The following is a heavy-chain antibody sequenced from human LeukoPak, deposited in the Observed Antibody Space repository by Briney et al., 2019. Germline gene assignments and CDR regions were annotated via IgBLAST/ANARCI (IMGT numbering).Heavy chain of an antibody. J-gene: IGHJ4*02. CDR2: IWSDGIRK. D-gene: IGHD2-2*01. Sequence: GSLKLPFSTSGFTFRNYGIHLVRQAPGQGVGGVAVIWSDGIRKYYSDSVKGRFTISRDNSKKTLDLQMNSLRVEDTAVYYCARDSSRGDYYLDSWGQGTLVTVSS. CDR1: GFTFRNYG. V-gene: IGHV3-33*01. CDR3: ARDSSRGDYYLDS.